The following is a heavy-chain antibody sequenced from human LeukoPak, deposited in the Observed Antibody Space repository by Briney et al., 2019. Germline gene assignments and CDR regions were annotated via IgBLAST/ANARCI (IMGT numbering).Heavy chain of an antibody. CDR1: GYTFTSYG. D-gene: IGHD5-24*01. Sequence: GASVKVSCKASGYTFTSYGISWVRQAPGQGLEWMGWISAYNGNTNYAQTFQGRVTMTTDTSTSTAYMELRSLRSDDTAVYYCARDCRDGHKEAYFDYWGQGTLVTVSS. CDR2: ISAYNGNT. V-gene: IGHV1-18*01. CDR3: ARDCRDGHKEAYFDY. J-gene: IGHJ4*02.